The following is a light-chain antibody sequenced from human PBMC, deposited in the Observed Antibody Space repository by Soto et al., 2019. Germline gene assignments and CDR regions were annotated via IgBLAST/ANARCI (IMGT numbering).Light chain of an antibody. CDR1: QGIRHY. Sequence: DIQMTQSPSSLSASVGDRVTITCRASQGIRHYLAWYQQKPGKVPKLLIYEASNLQSGLPSRFSGGGSGTEFTLTISSLQPEDVATYYCQNFDSAPQTFGQGTKVEIK. CDR3: QNFDSAPQT. J-gene: IGKJ1*01. CDR2: EAS. V-gene: IGKV1-27*01.